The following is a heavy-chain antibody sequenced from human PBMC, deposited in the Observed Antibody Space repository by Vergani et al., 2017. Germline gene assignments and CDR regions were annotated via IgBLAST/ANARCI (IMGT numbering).Heavy chain of an antibody. CDR1: GGTFSSYA. D-gene: IGHD3-16*02. V-gene: IGHV1-69*06. J-gene: IGHJ4*02. Sequence: QVQLVQSGAEVKKPGSSVKVSCKASGGTFSSYAISWVRQAPGQGLEWMGGIIPIFGTANYAQKFQGRVTITADKSTSTAYMELSSRRAEDTAGYYCCLWGSYRHTNFDYWGQGTLVTVSS. CDR2: IIPIFGTA. CDR3: CLWGSYRHTNFDY.